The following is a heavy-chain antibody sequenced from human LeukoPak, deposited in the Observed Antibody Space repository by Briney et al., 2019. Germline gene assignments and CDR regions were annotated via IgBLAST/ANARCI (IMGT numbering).Heavy chain of an antibody. Sequence: PGGSLRLSCTASGFTFGDYAMSWVRQAPGKGLEWVGFIRSKAYGGTTEYAASVKGRFTISRDDSKSIAYLQMNSLKTEDTAVYYCTRVDYDFWSGYPSWGQGTLVTVSS. CDR2: IRSKAYGGTT. D-gene: IGHD3-3*01. CDR1: GFTFGDYA. J-gene: IGHJ4*02. V-gene: IGHV3-49*04. CDR3: TRVDYDFWSGYPS.